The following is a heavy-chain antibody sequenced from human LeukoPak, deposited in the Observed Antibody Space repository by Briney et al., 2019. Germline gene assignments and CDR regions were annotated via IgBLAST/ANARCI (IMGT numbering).Heavy chain of an antibody. CDR2: IIPIFGTA. D-gene: IGHD5-18*01. CDR3: ARSLTAMVTFHL. J-gene: IGHJ4*02. CDR1: GGTFSSYA. Sequence: ASVKVSCKASGGTFSSYAISWLRQPPGQGLEWMGGIIPIFGTANYAQKFQGRVTITADKSTSTAYMELSSLRSEDTDVYSCARSLTAMVTFHLWGQGTLVTVSS. V-gene: IGHV1-69*06.